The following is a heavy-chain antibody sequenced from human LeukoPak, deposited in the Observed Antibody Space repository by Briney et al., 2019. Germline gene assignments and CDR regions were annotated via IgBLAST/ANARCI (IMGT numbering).Heavy chain of an antibody. CDR2: ISYDGSNK. D-gene: IGHD1-26*01. CDR3: AKDWGQRGVGASLGH. J-gene: IGHJ4*02. Sequence: GGSLRLSCAAPGFTFSSHAMVWVRQAPGKGLEWVSFISYDGSNKVHADSVMGRFTISRDNSKNAVDLQLNSLRDEDTAVYYCAKDWGQRGVGASLGHWGQGTLVIVSS. CDR1: GFTFSSHA. V-gene: IGHV3-30-3*01.